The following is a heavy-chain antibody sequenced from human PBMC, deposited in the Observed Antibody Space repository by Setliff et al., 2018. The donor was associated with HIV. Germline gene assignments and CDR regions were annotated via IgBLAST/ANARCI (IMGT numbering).Heavy chain of an antibody. D-gene: IGHD2-15*01. Sequence: LRLSCVASGFTFNSYWMYWVRQAPGKGLVCVSRVNNDGTDTIYADSVKGRFTISRDNAKSTVYLQMGSLSADDTAVYYCARGGFNHAFDIWGQRTMVTVSS. V-gene: IGHV3-74*01. CDR3: ARGGFNHAFDI. J-gene: IGHJ3*02. CDR1: GFTFNSYW. CDR2: VNNDGTDT.